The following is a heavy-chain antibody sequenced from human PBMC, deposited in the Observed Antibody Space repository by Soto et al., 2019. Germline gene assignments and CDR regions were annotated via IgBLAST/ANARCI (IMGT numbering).Heavy chain of an antibody. Sequence: PVGSLRLSCAASGFTFSSYAMHWVRQAPGKGLEWVAVISYDGSNKYYADSVKGRFTISRDNSKNTLYLQMNSLRAEDTAVYYCARESIAGAFDYWGQGTLVTVSS. J-gene: IGHJ4*02. CDR2: ISYDGSNK. CDR3: ARESIAGAFDY. CDR1: GFTFSSYA. D-gene: IGHD6-6*01. V-gene: IGHV3-30-3*01.